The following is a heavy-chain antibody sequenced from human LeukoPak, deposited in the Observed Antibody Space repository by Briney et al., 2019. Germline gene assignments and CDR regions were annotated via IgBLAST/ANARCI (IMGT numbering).Heavy chain of an antibody. CDR2: IGTAGDT. CDR3: ARGGLYDILTGYSLGDWFDP. J-gene: IGHJ5*02. V-gene: IGHV3-13*01. Sequence: GGPLRLSCAASGFTFSNYDMHWVRQPTGKGLEWVSAIGTAGDTYYPGSVKGRFTIYRENAKNSLYLQMNSLKAGDTAVYYCARGGLYDILTGYSLGDWFDPWGQGTLVTVSS. D-gene: IGHD3-9*01. CDR1: GFTFSNYD.